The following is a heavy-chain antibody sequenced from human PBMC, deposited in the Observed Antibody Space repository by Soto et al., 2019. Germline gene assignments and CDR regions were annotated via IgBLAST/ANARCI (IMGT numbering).Heavy chain of an antibody. CDR2: INPSGGIT. CDR1: GYTLTSYY. CDR3: ARGISTNRYYYYYGMDV. Sequence: ASVKVSCKASGYTLTSYYLHWVRQAPGQGPEWMGIINPSGGITNDAQKFQDRVTVTSDTSTSTVYMELSSLRSEDTAVYYCARGISTNRYYYYYGMDVWGQGTTVTVSS. J-gene: IGHJ6*02. V-gene: IGHV1-46*01. D-gene: IGHD2-8*01.